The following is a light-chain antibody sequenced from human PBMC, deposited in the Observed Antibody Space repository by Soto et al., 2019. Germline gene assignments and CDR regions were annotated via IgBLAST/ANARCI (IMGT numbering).Light chain of an antibody. CDR3: HQYDSWT. V-gene: IGKV3-20*01. Sequence: EIVLTQSPGTLSLSPGERATFSCRASQSVSSSYIAWYQQKRGQAPRRLIYGASIRATGIPDRFSGSGSWTNFPLTISSLEPEDFAGDYCHQYDSWTFGQGTKV. J-gene: IGKJ1*01. CDR2: GAS. CDR1: QSVSSSY.